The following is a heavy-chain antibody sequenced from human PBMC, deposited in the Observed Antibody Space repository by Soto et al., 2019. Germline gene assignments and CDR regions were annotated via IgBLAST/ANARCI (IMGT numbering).Heavy chain of an antibody. CDR1: GGSISSFY. Sequence: SETLSLTCTVSGGSISSFYWSWIRQPPGKGLEWIGYISYSGNTNYNPSLKSRVTISEGTSKNQFSLRLRSVTAADTAVYYCARDSGITGTFDYWGQGTLVTVSS. CDR3: ARDSGITGTFDY. D-gene: IGHD1-20*01. V-gene: IGHV4-59*01. CDR2: ISYSGNT. J-gene: IGHJ4*02.